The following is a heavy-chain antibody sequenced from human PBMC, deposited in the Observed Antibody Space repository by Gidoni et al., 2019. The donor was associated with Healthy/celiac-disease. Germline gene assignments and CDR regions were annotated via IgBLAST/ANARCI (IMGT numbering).Heavy chain of an antibody. J-gene: IGHJ4*02. Sequence: EVQLLESGGGLVQPGGSLRLSCAASGFTFSSYAVSWVRQAQGKGLEWVAAISGSGGSTYYADSVKCRFTISRDNSKNTLYLQMNSLRAEDTAVYYCAKTLSGTAVGYWGQGTLVTVSS. CDR3: AKTLSGTAVGY. D-gene: IGHD3-10*01. CDR1: GFTFSSYA. V-gene: IGHV3-23*01. CDR2: ISGSGGST.